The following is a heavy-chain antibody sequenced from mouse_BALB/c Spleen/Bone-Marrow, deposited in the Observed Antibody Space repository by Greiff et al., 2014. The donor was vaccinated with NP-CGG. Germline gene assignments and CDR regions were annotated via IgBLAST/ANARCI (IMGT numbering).Heavy chain of an antibody. CDR3: ARQILRGFGY. CDR1: GFAFSSYD. D-gene: IGHD1-1*01. CDR2: ISSGGGGT. Sequence: VQLKQSGGGLVKPGGSLKLSCAASGFAFSSYDMSWVRQTPEKRLEWVAYISSGGGGTYYADTVKGRFTISRDNAKNTLYLQMSSLKSEDTAMYYCARQILRGFGYWGQGTPVTVSA. J-gene: IGHJ3*02. V-gene: IGHV5-12-1*01.